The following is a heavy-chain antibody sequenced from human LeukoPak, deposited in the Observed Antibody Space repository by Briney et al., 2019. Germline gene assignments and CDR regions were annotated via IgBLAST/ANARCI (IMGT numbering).Heavy chain of an antibody. CDR3: AKGEGGYCSSTSCSTYFDY. D-gene: IGHD2-2*01. Sequence: PGGSLRLSCAASGSTFSTFVMNWVRQAPGKGLEWVSAISGGGESIYYADSVKGRFTTSRDNSKNTLYLQMNSLRAEDTAVYYCAKGEGGYCSSTSCSTYFDYWGQGTLVTVSS. CDR2: ISGGGESI. CDR1: GSTFSTFV. J-gene: IGHJ4*02. V-gene: IGHV3-23*01.